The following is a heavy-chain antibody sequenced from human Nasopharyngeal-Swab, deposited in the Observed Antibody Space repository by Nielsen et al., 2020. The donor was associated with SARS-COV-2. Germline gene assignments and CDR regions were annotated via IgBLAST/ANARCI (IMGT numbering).Heavy chain of an antibody. V-gene: IGHV3-21*01. CDR3: ARGVTLVRGGLGMDV. Sequence: GESLKISCAASGFTFSTYSMNWVRRAPGKGLEWVSSISTSSSYIYYADSVKGRFTISRDNAKNSLYLQMNSLRAEDTAVYYCARGVTLVRGGLGMDVWGQGTTVTVSS. D-gene: IGHD3-10*01. CDR2: ISTSSSYI. J-gene: IGHJ6*02. CDR1: GFTFSTYS.